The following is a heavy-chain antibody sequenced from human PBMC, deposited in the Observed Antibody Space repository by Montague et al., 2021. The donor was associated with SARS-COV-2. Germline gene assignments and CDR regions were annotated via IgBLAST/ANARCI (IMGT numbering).Heavy chain of an antibody. D-gene: IGHD2-8*01. V-gene: IGHV4-59*01. Sequence: SETLSLTCTVSVGSISGYYWSWIRQSPGKGLEWIGYIYNSGSTKYNPFLESRVTVSVDRSKNQVSLKLSSVNPADTAVYYCARLLRSCSNGVCRTYYFYAMDVWGQGTTVAVSS. J-gene: IGHJ6*02. CDR2: IYNSGST. CDR3: ARLLRSCSNGVCRTYYFYAMDV. CDR1: VGSISGYY.